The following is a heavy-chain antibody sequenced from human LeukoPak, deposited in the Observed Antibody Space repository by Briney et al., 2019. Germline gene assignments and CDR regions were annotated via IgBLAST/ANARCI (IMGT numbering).Heavy chain of an antibody. CDR1: GFTFSSYG. J-gene: IGHJ4*02. D-gene: IGHD3-22*01. V-gene: IGHV3-23*01. CDR2: ISGDGGST. CDR3: AKRAGFYDSSGQLDY. Sequence: GGSLRLSCAASGFTFSSYGVSWVRQAPGKGLEWVSTISGDGGSTYYADSVRGRFTISRDSSKNTLYLQMNSLRAEDTAVYYCAKRAGFYDSSGQLDYWGQGTRVTVSS.